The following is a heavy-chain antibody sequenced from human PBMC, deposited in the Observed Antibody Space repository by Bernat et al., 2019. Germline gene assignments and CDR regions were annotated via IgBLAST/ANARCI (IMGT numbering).Heavy chain of an antibody. V-gene: IGHV4-31*03. D-gene: IGHD1-1*01. J-gene: IGHJ4*02. CDR3: ARGPGGSNFDY. CDR2: IYYSGST. Sequence: QVQLQESGPGLVKPSQTLSLTCTVSGGSISNGGYYWSWIRQYPGKGLEWIGYIYYSGSTYYNPSLKSRVTISVDTSKNQFSLKLSSVTAADTAVYYCARGPGGSNFDYWGQGTLVTVSS. CDR1: GGSISNGGYY.